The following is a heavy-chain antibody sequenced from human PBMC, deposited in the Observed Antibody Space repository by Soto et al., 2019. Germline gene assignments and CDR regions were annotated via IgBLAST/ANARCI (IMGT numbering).Heavy chain of an antibody. CDR2: IFYSGPT. CDR3: ASSTASADLDY. Sequence: QVQLQESGPGLVKPSESLSLTCTVSGGSITDNYWNWIRQPPGKGLEWIGYIFYSGPTTYNPSLKCRITISIDASKNQFSLILRSVTAADTATYYCASSTASADLDYWGQGTLVTVSS. D-gene: IGHD2-8*02. V-gene: IGHV4-59*08. CDR1: GGSITDNY. J-gene: IGHJ4*02.